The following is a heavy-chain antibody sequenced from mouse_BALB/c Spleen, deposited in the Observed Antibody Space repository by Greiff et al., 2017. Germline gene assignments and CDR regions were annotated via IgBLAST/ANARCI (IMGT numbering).Heavy chain of an antibody. D-gene: IGHD2-4*01. CDR2: ISYSGST. CDR1: GYSITSDYA. Sequence: EVQLVESGPGLVKPSQSLSLTCTVTGYSITSDYAWNWIRQFPGNKLEWMGYISYSGSTSYNPSLKSRISITRDTSTNQFFLQLNSVTTEDTATYYCARRGDYDGEAMDYWGQGTSVTVSS. CDR3: ARRGDYDGEAMDY. J-gene: IGHJ4*01. V-gene: IGHV3-2*02.